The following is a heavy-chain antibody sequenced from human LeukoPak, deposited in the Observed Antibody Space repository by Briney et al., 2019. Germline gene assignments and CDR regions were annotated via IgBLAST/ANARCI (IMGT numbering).Heavy chain of an antibody. CDR2: INQDGSEK. CDR3: ARDRWGYSYGGD. Sequence: GGSLRLSCAASGFTFSSYWMSWVRQAPGKGLEWVANINQDGSEKFCVDSVKGRFTISRDNAKNSLYLQMNSLRAEDTAVYYCARDRWGYSYGGDWGQGTLVTVSS. J-gene: IGHJ4*02. V-gene: IGHV3-7*01. D-gene: IGHD5-18*01. CDR1: GFTFSSYW.